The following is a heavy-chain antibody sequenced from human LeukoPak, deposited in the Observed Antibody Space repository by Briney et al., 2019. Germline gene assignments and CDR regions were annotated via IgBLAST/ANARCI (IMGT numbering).Heavy chain of an antibody. V-gene: IGHV3-48*04. D-gene: IGHD3-9*01. Sequence: GRSLRLSCAASGFTFNSYAMHWVRQAPGKGLEWISYISSDSTTIYYADSVKGRFTISRDNAVKSLYLQMNSLRGEDTAVYYCAILTNYYISKGGDWGQGTLVTVSS. CDR1: GFTFNSYA. CDR2: ISSDSTTI. J-gene: IGHJ4*02. CDR3: AILTNYYISKGGD.